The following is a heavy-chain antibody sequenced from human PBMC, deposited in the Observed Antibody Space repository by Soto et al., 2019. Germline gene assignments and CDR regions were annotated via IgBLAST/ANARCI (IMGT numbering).Heavy chain of an antibody. CDR1: GGSISSGDYY. V-gene: IGHV4-30-4*01. D-gene: IGHD4-17*01. J-gene: IGHJ6*02. CDR2: IYYSGST. Sequence: SETLSLTCTVSGGSISSGDYYWSWIRQPPGKGLEWIGYIYYSGSTYYNPSLKSRVTISVDTSKNQFSLKLSSVTAADTAVYYCARELTTVTSAGMDVWGQGTTVTVSS. CDR3: ARELTTVTSAGMDV.